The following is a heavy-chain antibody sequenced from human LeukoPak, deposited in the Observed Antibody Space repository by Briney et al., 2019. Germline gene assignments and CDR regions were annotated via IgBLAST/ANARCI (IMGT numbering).Heavy chain of an antibody. CDR2: ISAYNGNT. CDR1: GYTFTSYG. V-gene: IGHV1-18*01. CDR3: ARVDIVVVPAADTYYYYYYGMDV. Sequence: ASVKVSCKASGYTFTSYGISWVRQAPGQGLEWMGWISAYNGNTNYAQKLQGRVTMTTDTSTSTAYMELRSPRSDDTAVYYCARVDIVVVPAADTYYYYYYGMDVWGQGTTVTVSS. J-gene: IGHJ6*02. D-gene: IGHD2-2*03.